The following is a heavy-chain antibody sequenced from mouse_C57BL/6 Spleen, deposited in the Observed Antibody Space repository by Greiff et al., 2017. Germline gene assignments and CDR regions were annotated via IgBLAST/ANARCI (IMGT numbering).Heavy chain of an antibody. CDR3: ARGGYYDYDGGYYFDY. Sequence: EVQLQQSGPELVKPGASVKISCKASGYSFTDYNMNWVKQSNGKSLEWIGVINPNYGTTSSNQKFKGKGTLTVAQSSSTAYMQLNSLTSEYSAVYYCARGGYYDYDGGYYFDYWGQGTTLTVSS. V-gene: IGHV1-39*01. D-gene: IGHD2-4*01. J-gene: IGHJ2*01. CDR2: INPNYGTT. CDR1: GYSFTDYN.